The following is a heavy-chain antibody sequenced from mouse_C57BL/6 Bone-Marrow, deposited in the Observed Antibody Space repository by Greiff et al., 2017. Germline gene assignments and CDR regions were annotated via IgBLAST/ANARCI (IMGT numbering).Heavy chain of an antibody. J-gene: IGHJ2*01. Sequence: EVMLVESGGGLVQSGRSLRLSCATSGFTFSDFYMEWVRQAPGKGLEWIAASRNKANDYTTEYSASVKGRFIVSRDTSQSILYLQMNALRAEDTAIYYCARDAGRTGTFDYWGQGTTLTVSS. V-gene: IGHV7-1*01. CDR1: GFTFSDFY. CDR3: ARDAGRTGTFDY. CDR2: SRNKANDYTT. D-gene: IGHD4-1*01.